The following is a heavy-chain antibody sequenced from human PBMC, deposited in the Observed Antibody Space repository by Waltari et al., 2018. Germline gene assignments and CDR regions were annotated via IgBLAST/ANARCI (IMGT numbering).Heavy chain of an antibody. CDR2: IYHGGDT. V-gene: IGHV4-38-2*02. CDR1: GYSISSGYY. D-gene: IGHD6-19*01. CDR3: ARRLGNYYFDY. J-gene: IGHJ4*02. Sequence: QVQLQESGPGLVKPSETLSLTCTVSGYSISSGYYWGWSRQPPGKGLEWIGDIYHGGDTYYNPSLKSRVTISVDTSKNQISLRLTSVTAADTAVYYCARRLGNYYFDYWGQGTLVTVSS.